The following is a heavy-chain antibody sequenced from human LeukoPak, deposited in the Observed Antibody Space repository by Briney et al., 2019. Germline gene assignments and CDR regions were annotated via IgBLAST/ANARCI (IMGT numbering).Heavy chain of an antibody. Sequence: PGGSLRLSCAASGLTFSNAWISWVRQASRKGLEWVRRLKSKTDGGTTDYAAPVKGRFTISRDDSKNTLYLQMNSLKTEDTAVYYCTTGFITVDGAFDIWGQGTMVTVSS. CDR1: GLTFSNAW. CDR3: TTGFITVDGAFDI. J-gene: IGHJ3*02. CDR2: LKSKTDGGTT. V-gene: IGHV3-15*01. D-gene: IGHD3-22*01.